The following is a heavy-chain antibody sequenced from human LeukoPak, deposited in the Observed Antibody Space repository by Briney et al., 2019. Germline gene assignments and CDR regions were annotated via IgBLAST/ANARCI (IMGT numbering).Heavy chain of an antibody. D-gene: IGHD3-10*01. V-gene: IGHV3-30-3*01. CDR2: ISSDGTIK. CDR1: GFTFSSYA. CDR3: ARGGPIIDDAFDI. Sequence: GGSLRLSCAASGFTFSSYAMHWVRQAPGKGLEWVAVISSDGTIKYYADSVKGRFTISRDNSKYTLYLQMNSLRAEDTAVYYCARGGPIIDDAFDIWGQGTMVTVSS. J-gene: IGHJ3*02.